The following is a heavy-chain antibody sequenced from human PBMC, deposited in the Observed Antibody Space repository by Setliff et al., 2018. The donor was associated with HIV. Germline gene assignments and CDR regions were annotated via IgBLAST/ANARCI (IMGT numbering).Heavy chain of an antibody. D-gene: IGHD6-19*01. V-gene: IGHV5-51*01. Sequence: PGESLKISCTGSGYSFTSYWIGWVRQMPGKGLEWMGIIYPGDSHTRYSPSFQGQVTISADKSISTAYLQCSSPKASDTAMYYCARSGKAVGSAGLGAFDIWGQGTMVTVSS. J-gene: IGHJ3*02. CDR3: ARSGKAVGSAGLGAFDI. CDR1: GYSFTSYW. CDR2: IYPGDSHT.